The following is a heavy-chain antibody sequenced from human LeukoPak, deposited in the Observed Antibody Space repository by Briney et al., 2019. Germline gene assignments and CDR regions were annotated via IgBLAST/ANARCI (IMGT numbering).Heavy chain of an antibody. J-gene: IGHJ4*02. CDR3: ARGLLAAPGIDY. D-gene: IGHD6-13*01. Sequence: PGGSLRLSCAASGFXFSSYWMSWVRQAPGKGLEWVANIKQDGSEKNCVDSVKGRFTISRDNAKNSLYLQMNSLRAEDTAVYYCARGLLAAPGIDYWGQGALVTVSS. CDR1: GFXFSSYW. CDR2: IKQDGSEK. V-gene: IGHV3-7*04.